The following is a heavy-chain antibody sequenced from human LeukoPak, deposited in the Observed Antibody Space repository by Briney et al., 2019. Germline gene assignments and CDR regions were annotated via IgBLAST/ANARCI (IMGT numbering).Heavy chain of an antibody. V-gene: IGHV3-7*01. CDR2: IKQDGSEK. Sequence: GGSLRLSCAASGFTFSSYWMSWVRQAPGKGLEWVANIKQDGSEKYYVDSVKGRFTISRDNAKNSLYLQMNSLRAEDTAVYYCARESGYSYGCFDYWGQGTLVTVSS. CDR3: ARESGYSYGCFDY. J-gene: IGHJ4*02. D-gene: IGHD5-18*01. CDR1: GFTFSSYW.